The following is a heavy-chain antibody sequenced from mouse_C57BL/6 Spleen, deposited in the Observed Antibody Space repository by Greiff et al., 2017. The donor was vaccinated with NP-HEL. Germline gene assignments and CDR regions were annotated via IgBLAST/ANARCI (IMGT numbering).Heavy chain of an antibody. J-gene: IGHJ4*01. D-gene: IGHD4-1*01. CDR3: ARANWDVYYAMDY. V-gene: IGHV1-26*01. CDR1: GYTFTDYY. Sequence: EVQLQQSGPELVKPGASVKISCKASGYTFTDYYMNWVKQSHGKSLEWIGDINPNNGGTSYNQKFKGKATLTVDKSSSPAYMELRSLTSADSAVYYCARANWDVYYAMDYWGQGTSVTVSS. CDR2: INPNNGGT.